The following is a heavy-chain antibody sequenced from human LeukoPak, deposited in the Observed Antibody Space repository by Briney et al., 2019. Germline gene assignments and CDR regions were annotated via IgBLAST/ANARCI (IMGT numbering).Heavy chain of an antibody. D-gene: IGHD2-15*01. CDR1: GYPFSSFN. J-gene: IGHJ4*02. V-gene: IGHV3-48*01. CDR3: ARAHSAGSVGSFDY. CDR2: ISSSSSTI. Sequence: PGGSQSLLRAACGYPFSSFNAHWATDARGKGLEGVSYISSSSSTIYYADSVKGRFTISRDNAKNSLYLQMNSLRAEDTAVYYCARAHSAGSVGSFDYWGQGTLVTVSS.